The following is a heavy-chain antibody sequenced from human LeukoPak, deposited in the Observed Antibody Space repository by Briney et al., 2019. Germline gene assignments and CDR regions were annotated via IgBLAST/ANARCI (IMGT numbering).Heavy chain of an antibody. CDR2: INPSGGST. J-gene: IGHJ6*03. V-gene: IGHV1-46*03. CDR3: AREGHGPQNYYYYYYMDV. D-gene: IGHD2-8*01. CDR1: GYTFTSYY. Sequence: ASVKVSWKASGYTFTSYYMHWVRQAPGQGLEWMGIINPSGGSTSYAQKFQGRVTMTRDTSTSTVYMELSSLRSEDTAVYYCAREGHGPQNYYYYYYMDVWGKGTTVTVSS.